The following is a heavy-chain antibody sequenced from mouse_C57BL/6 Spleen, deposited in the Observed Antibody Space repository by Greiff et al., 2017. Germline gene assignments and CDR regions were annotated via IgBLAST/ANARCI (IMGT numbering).Heavy chain of an antibody. J-gene: IGHJ4*01. CDR2: IDPSDSET. CDR3: ARRGTSYYSNYGAMDY. D-gene: IGHD2-5*01. V-gene: IGHV1-52*01. CDR1: GYTFTSYW. Sequence: QVHVKQPGAELVRPGSSVKLSCKASGYTFTSYWMHWVKQRPIQGLEWIGNIDPSDSETHYNQKFKDKATLTVDKSSSTAYMQLSSLTSEDSAVYYCARRGTSYYSNYGAMDYWGKGTSVTVSS.